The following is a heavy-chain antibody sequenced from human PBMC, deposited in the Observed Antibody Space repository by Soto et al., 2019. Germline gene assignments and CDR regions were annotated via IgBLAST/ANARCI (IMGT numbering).Heavy chain of an antibody. CDR3: ARSRGSYYYYYGMDV. D-gene: IGHD3-16*01. Sequence: QVPLVQSGAEVKKPGASVKVSCKASGYTFTGYYMHWVRQAPGQGLEWMGWINPNSGGTNYAQKFQGRVTMTRDTSISTAYMELSRLRSDDTAVYYCARSRGSYYYYYGMDVWGQGTTVTVSS. CDR2: INPNSGGT. CDR1: GYTFTGYY. V-gene: IGHV1-2*02. J-gene: IGHJ6*02.